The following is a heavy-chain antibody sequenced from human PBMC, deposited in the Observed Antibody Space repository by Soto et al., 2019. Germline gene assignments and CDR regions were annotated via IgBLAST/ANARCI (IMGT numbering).Heavy chain of an antibody. V-gene: IGHV3-33*01. CDR3: ARDLSGTLDY. D-gene: IGHD1-7*01. J-gene: IGHJ4*02. CDR1: GFTFSNYG. Sequence: PGGSLRLSCATSGFTFSNYGMHWVRQAPGKGLEWVAVTRHDGTNKYYADSVKGRFTISRDNSKNTVHLQMNILRGEDTAVYYCARDLSGTLDYWGQGTLVTVSS. CDR2: TRHDGTNK.